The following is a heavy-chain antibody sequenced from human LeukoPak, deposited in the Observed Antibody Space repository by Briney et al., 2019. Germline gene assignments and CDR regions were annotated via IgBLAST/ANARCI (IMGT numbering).Heavy chain of an antibody. J-gene: IGHJ3*02. CDR3: AKRLYYDSSDGAFDI. D-gene: IGHD3-22*01. V-gene: IGHV1-18*01. Sequence: ASVKVSCKASGYTFTSYGISWVRQAPGQGLEWMGWISAYNGNTNYAQKLQGRVTMTTDTSTSTAYMELRSLRSDDTAVYYCAKRLYYDSSDGAFDIWGQGTMVTVSS. CDR1: GYTFTSYG. CDR2: ISAYNGNT.